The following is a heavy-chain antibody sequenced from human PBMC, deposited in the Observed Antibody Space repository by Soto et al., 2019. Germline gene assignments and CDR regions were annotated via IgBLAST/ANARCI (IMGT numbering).Heavy chain of an antibody. J-gene: IGHJ4*02. D-gene: IGHD3-3*01. CDR2: IKSKTDGGTT. CDR3: TTLVMYFGAPNDY. CDR1: GFTFSNAW. Sequence: EVQLVESGGGLVKPGGSLRLSCAASGFTFSNAWMSWVRQAPGKGLEWVGRIKSKTDGGTTDYAAPVKGRFTISRDDSKNTLYLQRNSLKTEDTHVYYCTTLVMYFGAPNDYWGQGTMVTVSS. V-gene: IGHV3-15*01.